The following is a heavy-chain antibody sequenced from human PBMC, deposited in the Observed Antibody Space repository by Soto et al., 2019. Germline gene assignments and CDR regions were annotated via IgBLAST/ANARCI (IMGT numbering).Heavy chain of an antibody. J-gene: IGHJ4*02. CDR1: GFSFGSYA. V-gene: IGHV3-23*01. Sequence: QTGGSLRLSCAVSGFSFGSYALSWVRQAPGKGLEWVSTISGSDGKTFYADSVKGRFSISRDTSQSTLYLQMNSLRADDTAMYYCARWSYLDYWGQGTRVTVSS. CDR3: ARWSYLDY. CDR2: ISGSDGKT. D-gene: IGHD3-3*01.